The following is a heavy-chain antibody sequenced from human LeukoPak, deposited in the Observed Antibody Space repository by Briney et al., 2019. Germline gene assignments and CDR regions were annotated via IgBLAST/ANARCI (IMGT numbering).Heavy chain of an antibody. V-gene: IGHV1-2*02. J-gene: IGHJ4*02. CDR3: ARDPPKRGYSYGFDY. Sequence: ASVKVSCKASGYTFTGYYMHWVRQAPGQGLEWMGWINPNSGGTNYAQKFQGRVTMTRDTSISTAYMELSRLRSDDTAVHYCARDPPKRGYSYGFDYWGQGTLVTVSS. CDR1: GYTFTGYY. CDR2: INPNSGGT. D-gene: IGHD5-18*01.